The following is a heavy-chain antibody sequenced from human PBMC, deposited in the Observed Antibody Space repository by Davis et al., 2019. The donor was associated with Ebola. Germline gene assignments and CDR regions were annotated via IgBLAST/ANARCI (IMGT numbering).Heavy chain of an antibody. CDR2: ISSSSSTI. CDR1: GFTFSSYS. Sequence: GGSLRLSCAASGFTFSSYSMNWVRQAPGKGLEWVSYISSSSSTIYYADSVKGRFTISRDNAKNSLYLQMNSLRAEDTAVYYCARLSLYNSGGGGFDPWGQGTLVTVSS. CDR3: ARLSLYNSGGGGFDP. V-gene: IGHV3-48*01. D-gene: IGHD6-19*01. J-gene: IGHJ5*02.